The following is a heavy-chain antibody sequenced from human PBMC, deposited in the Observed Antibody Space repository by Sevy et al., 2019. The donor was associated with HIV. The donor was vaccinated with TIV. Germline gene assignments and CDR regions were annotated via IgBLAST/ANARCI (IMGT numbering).Heavy chain of an antibody. Sequence: GGSLRRSCAASGFTFSSYAMHWVRQAPGKGLEWVAVISYDGSNKYYADSVKGRFTISSDNSKNTLYLQMDGLRAEDTALYYCARDDEPDYYYFDMDVWGQGTTVTVSS. CDR2: ISYDGSNK. CDR3: ARDDEPDYYYFDMDV. J-gene: IGHJ6*02. V-gene: IGHV3-30-3*01. CDR1: GFTFSSYA.